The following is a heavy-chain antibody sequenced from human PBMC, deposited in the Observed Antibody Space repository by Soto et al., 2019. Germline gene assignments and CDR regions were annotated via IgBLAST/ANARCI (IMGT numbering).Heavy chain of an antibody. CDR1: GGSISSGGYY. V-gene: IGHV4-31*03. D-gene: IGHD2-15*01. CDR2: IYYSGST. CDR3: ARTHSDCSGGSCRDFDY. J-gene: IGHJ4*02. Sequence: TLSLTCTVSGGSISSGGYYWSWIRQHPGKGLEWIGYIYYSGSTYYNPSLKSRVTISVDTSKNQFSLKLSSVTAADTAVYYCARTHSDCSGGSCRDFDYWGQGTLVTVSS.